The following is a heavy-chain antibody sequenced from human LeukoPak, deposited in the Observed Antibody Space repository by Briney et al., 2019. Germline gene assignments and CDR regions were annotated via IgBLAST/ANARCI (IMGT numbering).Heavy chain of an antibody. CDR1: GGSISSGSYY. V-gene: IGHV4-39*01. CDR2: IYYSGST. CDR3: ARHPLTVAGFFGNWFDP. J-gene: IGHJ5*02. Sequence: PSETLSLTCTVSGGSISSGSYYWGWIRQPPGKGLEWIGSIYYSGSTYYNPSLKSRVTISVDTSKNQFSLKLSSVTAADTAVYYCARHPLTVAGFFGNWFDPWGQGTLVTVSS. D-gene: IGHD6-19*01.